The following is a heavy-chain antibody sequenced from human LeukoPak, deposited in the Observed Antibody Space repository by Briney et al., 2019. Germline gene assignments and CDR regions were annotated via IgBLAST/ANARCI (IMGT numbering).Heavy chain of an antibody. CDR1: GFTFSSYA. CDR2: ISYDGSNK. D-gene: IGHD6-13*01. J-gene: IGHJ4*02. V-gene: IGHV3-30-3*01. Sequence: GGSLRLSCAASGFTFSSYAMHWVRQAPGKGLEWVAVISYDGSNKYYADSVKGRFTISRDNSKNTLYLQMNSLRAEDTAVYYCARDDIDDPLGIAGQGGFDYWGQGTLVTVSS. CDR3: ARDDIDDPLGIAGQGGFDY.